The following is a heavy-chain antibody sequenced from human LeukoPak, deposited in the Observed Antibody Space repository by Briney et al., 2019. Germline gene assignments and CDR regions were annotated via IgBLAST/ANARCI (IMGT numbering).Heavy chain of an antibody. V-gene: IGHV3-20*04. CDR1: GFTFDDYG. Sequence: GGSLRLSCAASGFTFDDYGMSWFRQGPVKGLEWVSGINWNGGNTGYADSVKGRFTIFRDNAKDSLYLEMDSLRVEDTALYYCARTSDGNWFDPWGQGTLVTVSS. D-gene: IGHD1-26*01. J-gene: IGHJ5*02. CDR2: INWNGGNT. CDR3: ARTSDGNWFDP.